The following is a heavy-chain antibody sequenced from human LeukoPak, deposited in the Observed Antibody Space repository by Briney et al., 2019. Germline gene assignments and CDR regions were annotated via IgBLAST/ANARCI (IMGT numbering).Heavy chain of an antibody. V-gene: IGHV4-59*01. J-gene: IGHJ3*02. CDR1: GGSISSYY. CDR3: ARDTRVDTAMAPVLDAFDI. Sequence: SETLSLTCTVSGGSISSYYWSRIRQPPGKGLEWIGYIYYSGSTNYNPSLKSRVTISVDTSKNQFSLKLSSVTAADTAVYYCARDTRVDTAMAPVLDAFDIWGQGTMVTVSS. CDR2: IYYSGST. D-gene: IGHD5-18*01.